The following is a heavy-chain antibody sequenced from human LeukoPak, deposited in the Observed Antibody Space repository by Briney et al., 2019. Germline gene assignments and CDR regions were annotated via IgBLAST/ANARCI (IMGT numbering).Heavy chain of an antibody. CDR3: ARVVGSGWEFGY. CDR2: ISSSSSYI. Sequence: GGSLRLSCAASGFTFSSYSMNWVRQAPGKGLEWVSSISSSSSYIYYADSVKGRFTISRDNAKNSLYLQMNSLRAEDTAVYYCARVVGSGWEFGYWGQGTLVTVSS. V-gene: IGHV3-21*01. J-gene: IGHJ4*02. D-gene: IGHD6-19*01. CDR1: GFTFSSYS.